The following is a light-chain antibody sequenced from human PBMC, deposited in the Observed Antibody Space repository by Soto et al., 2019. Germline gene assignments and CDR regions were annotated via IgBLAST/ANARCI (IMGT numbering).Light chain of an antibody. Sequence: DIQMTQSPSSLSASVGDRVTITCRTSQPISDYLNWYQQKPGKAPSLLIYTSSNLQTGVPSRFSGSGSGTHFTLNINSLQPEDFATYYCQQSYNTPRTFGQGTKVDIK. CDR3: QQSYNTPRT. J-gene: IGKJ1*01. V-gene: IGKV1-39*01. CDR2: TSS. CDR1: QPISDY.